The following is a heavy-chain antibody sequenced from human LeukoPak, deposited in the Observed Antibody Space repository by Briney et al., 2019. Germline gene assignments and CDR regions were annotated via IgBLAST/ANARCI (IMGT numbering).Heavy chain of an antibody. Sequence: ASVKVSCKASGYTFTIYGISWVRQAPGQGLEWMGWISAYNGNTNYAQKLQGRVTMTTDTSTSTAYMELRSLRSDDTAVYYCARAEGYCSSTSCYTTYYYYYGMDVWGQGTTVTVSS. J-gene: IGHJ6*02. CDR3: ARAEGYCSSTSCYTTYYYYYGMDV. CDR2: ISAYNGNT. V-gene: IGHV1-18*01. D-gene: IGHD2-2*02. CDR1: GYTFTIYG.